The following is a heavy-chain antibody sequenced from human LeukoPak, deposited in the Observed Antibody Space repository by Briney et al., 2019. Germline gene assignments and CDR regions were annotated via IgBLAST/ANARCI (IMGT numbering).Heavy chain of an antibody. CDR3: ARHGPTYYYGSGRYLKYYFDY. CDR1: GGSVSDYY. J-gene: IGHJ4*02. CDR2: IYHTGST. Sequence: PSETLSLTCTVPGGSVSDYYWSWIRQSPGKALEWIGYIYHTGSTSYSPSLKSRVTISADTSKNQFSLKLSSVTAADTAVYYCARHGPTYYYGSGRYLKYYFDYWGQGTLVTVSS. V-gene: IGHV4-59*08. D-gene: IGHD3-10*01.